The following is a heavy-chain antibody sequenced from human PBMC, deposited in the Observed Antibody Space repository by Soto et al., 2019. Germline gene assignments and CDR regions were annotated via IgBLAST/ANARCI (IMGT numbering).Heavy chain of an antibody. CDR3: ARGVYDFWNGHPKGLDY. J-gene: IGHJ4*02. V-gene: IGHV3-73*02. CDR1: GFTFSGSA. Sequence: EVQLVESGGGLVQPGGSLKLSCAASGFTFSGSAMHWVRQASGKGLEWVARIRSKANSYATAYVVSVKGRFTISRDDSRNTAYLQMNSLKTEDTAVYYCARGVYDFWNGHPKGLDYWGQGTVVTVSS. D-gene: IGHD3-3*01. CDR2: IRSKANSYAT.